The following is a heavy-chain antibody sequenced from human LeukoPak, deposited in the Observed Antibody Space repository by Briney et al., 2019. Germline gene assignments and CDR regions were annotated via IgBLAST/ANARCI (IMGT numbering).Heavy chain of an antibody. CDR3: ASSYGDYEPVDY. CDR1: GGSISSYY. J-gene: IGHJ4*02. V-gene: IGHV4-59*08. CDR2: IYYSGST. Sequence: SETLSLTCTVSGGSISSYYWSWIRQPPGKGLEWIGYIYYSGSTNYNPSLKSRVTISVDTSKNQFSLKLSSVTAADTAVYYCASSYGDYEPVDYWGQGTLVTVSS. D-gene: IGHD4-17*01.